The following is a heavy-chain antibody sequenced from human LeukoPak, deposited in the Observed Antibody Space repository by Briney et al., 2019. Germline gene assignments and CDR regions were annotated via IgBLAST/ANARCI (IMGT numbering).Heavy chain of an antibody. CDR1: GGSFSGYY. CDR3: ARVAREIDY. Sequence: SETLSLTCAVYGGSFSGYYCGWIRQPPGKGLEWIGEINHSGSTNYNPSLKSRVTISVDTSKSQFSLKLSSVTGADTAVYYCARVAREIDYWGQGTLVTVSS. J-gene: IGHJ4*02. V-gene: IGHV4-34*01. CDR2: INHSGST.